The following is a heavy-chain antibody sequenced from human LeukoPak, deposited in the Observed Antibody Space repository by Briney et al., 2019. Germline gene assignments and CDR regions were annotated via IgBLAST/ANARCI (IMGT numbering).Heavy chain of an antibody. J-gene: IGHJ6*02. CDR3: AREHPTIPAAKYYYYGMYV. CDR2: INPNSAGT. D-gene: IGHD2-2*01. Sequence: ASVKVSCKASGYTFTGSYMNWLRQAPGQRLEWRGWINPNSAGTNYAQKLQARVTMTRDTSISTAYMELSRLRSNDTAVYYCAREHPTIPAAKYYYYGMYVWGQGTTVTVSS. CDR1: GYTFTGSY. V-gene: IGHV1-2*02.